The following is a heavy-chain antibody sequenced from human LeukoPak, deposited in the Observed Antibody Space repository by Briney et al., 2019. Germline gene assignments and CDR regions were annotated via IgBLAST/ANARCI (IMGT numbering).Heavy chain of an antibody. V-gene: IGHV1-18*04. CDR3: ARDLPLIVVVPAATKRNWFDP. J-gene: IGHJ5*02. CDR2: ISAYNGNT. CDR1: GYTFTSYG. D-gene: IGHD2-2*01. Sequence: GASVKVSCKASGYTFTSYGISWVRQAPGQGLEWMGWISAYNGNTNYAQKLQGRVIMTTDTSTSTAYMELRSLRSDDTAVYYCARDLPLIVVVPAATKRNWFDPWGQGTLVTVSS.